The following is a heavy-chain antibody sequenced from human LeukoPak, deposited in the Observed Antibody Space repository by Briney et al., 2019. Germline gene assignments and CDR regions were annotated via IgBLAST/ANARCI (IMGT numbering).Heavy chain of an antibody. CDR1: GFTFSDHS. V-gene: IGHV3-33*01. CDR2: IWYDGSNK. Sequence: PGGSLRLSCAVSGFTFSDHSMHWVRQAPGKGQEWVAAIWYDGSNKYYADSVKGRFTISRDNSKNTLYLQMNSLRAEDTAVFFCARGQIPYFYYMDVWGNGTTVTVAS. CDR3: ARGQIPYFYYMDV. J-gene: IGHJ6*03.